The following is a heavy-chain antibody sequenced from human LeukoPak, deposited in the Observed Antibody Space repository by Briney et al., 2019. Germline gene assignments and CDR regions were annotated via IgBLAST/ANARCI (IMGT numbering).Heavy chain of an antibody. J-gene: IGHJ4*02. CDR1: GFTFRSYS. CDR3: ARDLYDSSGYFSPSFDY. V-gene: IGHV3-30*01. D-gene: IGHD3-22*01. CDR2: ISYDGSNK. Sequence: PGGSLRLSCAASGFTFRSYSMHWVRQAPGKGLEWVAVISYDGSNKYYADSVKGRFTISRDNSKNTLYLQMNSLRAEDTAVYYCARDLYDSSGYFSPSFDYWGQGTLVTVSS.